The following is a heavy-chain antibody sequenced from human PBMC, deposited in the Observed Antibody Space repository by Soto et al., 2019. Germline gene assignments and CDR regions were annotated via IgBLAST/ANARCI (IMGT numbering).Heavy chain of an antibody. J-gene: IGHJ6*02. V-gene: IGHV1-69*01. CDR1: GGTFSSYA. CDR3: ARDRIRAPGYGARGRGMDV. CDR2: IIPIFGTA. Sequence: QVQLVQSGAEVKKPGSSVKVSCKASGGTFSSYAISWVRQAPGQGLEWMGGIIPIFGTANYAQKFQGRVTITADESTSTAYMELSSLRSEDTAVYYCARDRIRAPGYGARGRGMDVWGQGTTVTVSS. D-gene: IGHD3-16*01.